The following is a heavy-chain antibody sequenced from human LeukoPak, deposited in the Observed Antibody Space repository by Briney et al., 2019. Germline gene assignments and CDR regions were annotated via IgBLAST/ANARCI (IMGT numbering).Heavy chain of an antibody. CDR2: ISAYNGNT. CDR1: GYTFTSYG. V-gene: IGHV1-18*01. Sequence: ASVKVSCKASGYTFTSYGISWVRQAPGQGLEWMGWISAYNGNTNYAQKLQGRVTMTTDTSTSTAYMELRSLRSDDTAVYYCARYLPEGGSYYSRDYYYYGMDVWGQGTTVTVSS. CDR3: ARYLPEGGSYYSRDYYYYGMDV. J-gene: IGHJ6*02. D-gene: IGHD1-26*01.